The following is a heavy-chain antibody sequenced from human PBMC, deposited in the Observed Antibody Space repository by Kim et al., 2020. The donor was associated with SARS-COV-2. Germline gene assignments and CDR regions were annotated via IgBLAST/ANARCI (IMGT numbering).Heavy chain of an antibody. CDR3: ARELVSMVYNSLFDY. CDR2: INPSGGST. D-gene: IGHD3-10*01. CDR1: GYTFTSYY. V-gene: IGHV1-46*01. J-gene: IGHJ4*02. Sequence: ASVKVSCKASGYTFTSYYMHWVRQAPGQGLEWMGIINPSGGSTSYAQKFQGRVTMTRDTSTSTVYMELSSLRSEDTAVYYCARELVSMVYNSLFDYWGQGTLVTVSS.